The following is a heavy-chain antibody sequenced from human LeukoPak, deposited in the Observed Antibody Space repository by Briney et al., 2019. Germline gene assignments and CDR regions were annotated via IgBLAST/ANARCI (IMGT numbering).Heavy chain of an antibody. Sequence: GGSLRHSCSASGFTFSDYYMSWIRQAPGKGLEWVSYISSSGSTIYYADSVKGRFTISRDNAKNSLYLQMNSLRAEDTAVYYCASLSDYTIDYWGQGTLVTVSS. CDR3: ASLSDYTIDY. D-gene: IGHD4-11*01. CDR1: GFTFSDYY. CDR2: ISSSGSTI. J-gene: IGHJ4*02. V-gene: IGHV3-11*01.